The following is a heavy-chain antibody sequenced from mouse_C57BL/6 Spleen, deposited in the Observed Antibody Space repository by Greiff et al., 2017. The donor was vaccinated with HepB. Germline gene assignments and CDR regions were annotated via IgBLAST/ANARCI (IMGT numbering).Heavy chain of an antibody. CDR2: IWTGGGT. CDR3: ARQGGSSYHWYFDV. J-gene: IGHJ1*03. D-gene: IGHD1-1*01. V-gene: IGHV2-9-1*01. Sequence: LVAPSQSLSITCTVSGFSLTSYAISWVRQPPGKGLEWLGVIWTGGGTNYNSALKSRLSISKDNSKSQVFLKMNSLQTDDTARYYCARQGGSSYHWYFDVWGTGTTVTVSS. CDR1: GFSLTSYA.